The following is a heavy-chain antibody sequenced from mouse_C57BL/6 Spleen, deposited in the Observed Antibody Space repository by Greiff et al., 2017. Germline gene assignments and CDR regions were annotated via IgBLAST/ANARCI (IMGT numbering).Heavy chain of an antibody. Sequence: VQLKQSVAELVRPGASVKLSCTASGFNIKNTYLHWVKQRPEQGLEWIGRIDPANGNRKYAPKFQGKATITAGTSSNAAYLQLSSRTSEDTSIYYCAREGIYYGNPWVAYWGQGTLVTVSA. V-gene: IGHV14-3*01. CDR2: IDPANGNR. J-gene: IGHJ3*01. CDR3: AREGIYYGNPWVAY. D-gene: IGHD2-1*01. CDR1: GFNIKNTY.